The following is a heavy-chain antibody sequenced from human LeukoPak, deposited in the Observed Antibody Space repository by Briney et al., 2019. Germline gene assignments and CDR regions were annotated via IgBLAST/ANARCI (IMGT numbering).Heavy chain of an antibody. Sequence: ASVKVSCKASGYTFTSYGISWVRQAPGQGLEWMAWISACNGNTNYGQKLQGRVTMTTDTSTNTAYMELRSLRSDDTAVYYCARDGGPYDFWSGYLYYFDYWGQGTLVTVSS. CDR1: GYTFTSYG. CDR2: ISACNGNT. J-gene: IGHJ4*02. V-gene: IGHV1-18*01. CDR3: ARDGGPYDFWSGYLYYFDY. D-gene: IGHD3-3*01.